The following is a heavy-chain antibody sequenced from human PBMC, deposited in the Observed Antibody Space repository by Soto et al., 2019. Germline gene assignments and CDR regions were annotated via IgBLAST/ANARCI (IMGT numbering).Heavy chain of an antibody. J-gene: IGHJ5*02. CDR1: GGSFSGYY. CDR3: ARDRVAHNYYGSGSQIAPRVWFDP. D-gene: IGHD3-10*01. CDR2: IHHSGST. V-gene: IGHV4-34*01. Sequence: PSETLSLTCTVSGGSFSGYYWAWIRQPPGKGLEWIGEIHHSGSTKYNPSLKSRVSISEDTSKNQFSLRLNSVTAADTAVYYCARDRVAHNYYGSGSQIAPRVWFDPWGQGTLVTVSS.